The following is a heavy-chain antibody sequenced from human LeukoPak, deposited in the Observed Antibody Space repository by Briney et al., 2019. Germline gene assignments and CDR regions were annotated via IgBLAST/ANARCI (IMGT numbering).Heavy chain of an antibody. Sequence: SVKVSCKASGFTSTNFAVQWVRQARGQRLEWIGWIIVGSGATKCAQDFQERVTITRDLSTSTLYMELRSLTSEDTAVYYCAADLSNPRMGASYLDSWGQGTLVIVSS. CDR3: AADLSNPRMGASYLDS. D-gene: IGHD3-16*01. J-gene: IGHJ4*02. CDR1: GFTSTNFA. CDR2: IIVGSGAT. V-gene: IGHV1-58*01.